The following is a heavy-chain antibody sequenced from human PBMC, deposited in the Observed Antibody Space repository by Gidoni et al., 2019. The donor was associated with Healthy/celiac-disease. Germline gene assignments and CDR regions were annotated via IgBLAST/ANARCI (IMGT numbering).Heavy chain of an antibody. D-gene: IGHD5-18*01. V-gene: IGHV4-39*01. Sequence: LQLQESGPGLVKPSETLSLTCTVSGGSISSSSYYWGWIRQPPGKGLEWIGSIYYSGSTYYNPSLKSRVTISVDTSKNQFSLKLNSVTAADTAVYYCARIGIQLWPPPGYYGMDVWGQGTTVTVSS. CDR2: IYYSGST. CDR1: GGSISSSSYY. J-gene: IGHJ6*02. CDR3: ARIGIQLWPPPGYYGMDV.